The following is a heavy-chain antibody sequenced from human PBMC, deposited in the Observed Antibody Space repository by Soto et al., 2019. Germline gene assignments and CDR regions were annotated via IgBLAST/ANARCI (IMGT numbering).Heavy chain of an antibody. CDR2: ISSGSYI. V-gene: IGHV3-21*01. CDR3: ASARDSSGGPDY. CDR1: GFTFSSYS. D-gene: IGHD6-19*01. Sequence: GGSLRLSCAASGFTFSSYSMNWVRQAPGKGLEWVSSISSGSYIYYADSVKGRFTISRDNAKNSLYLQMNSLRAEDTAVYYCASARDSSGGPDYWGQGTLVTVSS. J-gene: IGHJ4*02.